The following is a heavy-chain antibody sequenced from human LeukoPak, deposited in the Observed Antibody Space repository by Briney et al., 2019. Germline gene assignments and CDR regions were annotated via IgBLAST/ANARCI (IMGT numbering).Heavy chain of an antibody. Sequence: SETLSPTCTVSGGSISSYYWSWIRQPPGKGLEWIGYIYYSGSTNYNPSLQSRVAMSVDTSKNQISLKVRSVTSADTAVYYCARGESREQLVRLNCDYWGQGTLVTVSS. CDR3: ARGESREQLVRLNCDY. J-gene: IGHJ4*02. CDR1: GGSISSYY. D-gene: IGHD6-6*01. CDR2: IYYSGST. V-gene: IGHV4-59*01.